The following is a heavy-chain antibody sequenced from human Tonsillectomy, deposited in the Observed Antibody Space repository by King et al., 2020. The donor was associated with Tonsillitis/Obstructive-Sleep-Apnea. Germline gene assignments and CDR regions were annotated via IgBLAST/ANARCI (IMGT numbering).Heavy chain of an antibody. CDR3: ARDDCAGGVCSRSDSYYFDY. J-gene: IGHJ4*02. V-gene: IGHV3-30*01. D-gene: IGHD2-8*02. Sequence: VQLVESGGGVVQPGRSLRLSCAASGFTFSSYAMHWVRQAPGKGLEWVAVISYDGSNKYYADSVKGRFTISRDNSKKTLYLQMNSLRAEDTAVYYCARDDCAGGVCSRSDSYYFDYWGQGTLVTVSS. CDR2: ISYDGSNK. CDR1: GFTFSSYA.